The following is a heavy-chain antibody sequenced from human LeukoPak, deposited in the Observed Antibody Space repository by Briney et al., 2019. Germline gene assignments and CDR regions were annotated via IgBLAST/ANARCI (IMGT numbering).Heavy chain of an antibody. J-gene: IGHJ4*02. CDR3: ARDKVSYYYDSSGYPGDY. CDR2: IIPILGIA. V-gene: IGHV1-69*04. D-gene: IGHD3-22*01. CDR1: GGTFSSYA. Sequence: SVKVSCKASGGTFSSYAIRWVRQAPGQGLEWMGRIIPILGIANYAQKFQGRVTITADKSTSTAYMELSSLRSEDTAVYYCARDKVSYYYDSSGYPGDYWGQGTLVTVSS.